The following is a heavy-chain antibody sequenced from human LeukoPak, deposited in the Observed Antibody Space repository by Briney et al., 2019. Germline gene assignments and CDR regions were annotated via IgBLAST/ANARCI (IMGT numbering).Heavy chain of an antibody. CDR2: INSDGTSV. V-gene: IGHV3-74*01. D-gene: IGHD2-21*01. J-gene: IGHJ4*02. CDR1: GFSFSKFW. Sequence: GGSLRLSCGASGFSFSKFWMHWVRKPPGKGLEWVSRINSDGTSVTSADSVEGRFTISRDNARNTLFLQMISLRVDDTAVYYCARDRPSGSNVIGEFDFWGQGTLVIVSS. CDR3: ARDRPSGSNVIGEFDF.